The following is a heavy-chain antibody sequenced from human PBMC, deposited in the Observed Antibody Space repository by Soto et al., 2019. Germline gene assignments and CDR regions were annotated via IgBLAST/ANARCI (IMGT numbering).Heavy chain of an antibody. D-gene: IGHD6-13*01. CDR2: ISGSGGST. CDR3: AKVSLATLQQHWYFDL. CDR1: GFTFSSYA. J-gene: IGHJ2*01. V-gene: IGHV3-23*01. Sequence: GGSLRLSCAASGFTFSSYAMSWVRQAPGKGLEWVSAISGSGGSTYYADSVKGRFTISRDNSKNTLYLQMNSLRAEDTAVYYCAKVSLATLQQHWYFDLWGRGTLVTVSS.